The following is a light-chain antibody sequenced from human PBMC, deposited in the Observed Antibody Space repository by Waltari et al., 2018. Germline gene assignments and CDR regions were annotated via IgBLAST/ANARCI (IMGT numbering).Light chain of an antibody. CDR2: KSS. CDR1: QSVKNN. CDR3: QEYHSLPVT. V-gene: IGKV1-5*03. J-gene: IGKJ4*01. Sequence: IQMTQSPSSLSASVGDRVTNTCRASQSVKNNLAWYQQAPGKAPTVLIHKSSRLDSGAPSRFSGSGYGTEFTLTISSLQPDDFAAYYCQEYHSLPVTFGGGTKVEI.